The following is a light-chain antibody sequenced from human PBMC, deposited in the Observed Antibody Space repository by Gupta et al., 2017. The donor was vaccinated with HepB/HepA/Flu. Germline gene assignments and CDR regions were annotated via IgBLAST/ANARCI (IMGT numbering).Light chain of an antibody. V-gene: IGKV1-33*01. CDR3: QQGNNRPQT. Sequence: DTHMTHSPSSLSVSVGDRVTITCPASQDIGNHLNWYQQKLGKAPNLLIYDASTWERGVPSRFSGSGSGTEFTFTIRRRQPEDVAKYYCQQGNNRPQTFGQGTPVEIK. CDR1: QDIGNH. J-gene: IGKJ5*01. CDR2: DAS.